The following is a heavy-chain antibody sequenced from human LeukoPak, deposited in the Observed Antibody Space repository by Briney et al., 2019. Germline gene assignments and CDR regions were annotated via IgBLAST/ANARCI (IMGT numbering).Heavy chain of an antibody. CDR3: ARLSPYYDILTLPIDY. Sequence: SETLSLTCAVYGGSFSGYYWSWIRQPPGKGLEWIGEINHSGSTNYNPSLKSRVTISVDTSKNQFSLKLSSVTAADTAVYYCARLSPYYDILTLPIDYWGQGTLVTVSS. D-gene: IGHD3-9*01. J-gene: IGHJ4*02. CDR2: INHSGST. CDR1: GGSFSGYY. V-gene: IGHV4-34*01.